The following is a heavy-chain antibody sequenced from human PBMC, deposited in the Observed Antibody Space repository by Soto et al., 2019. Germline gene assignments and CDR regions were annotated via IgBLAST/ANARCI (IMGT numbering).Heavy chain of an antibody. Sequence: QVQLVQSGAEVKKPGSSVKVSCKASGGTFSSYAISWVRQAPGQGLEWMGGIIPIFGTANYAQKFQGRVTITADESTSTAYMELSSRRSEDTAVYYCAGLGWWIAARQGDYNWFDPWGQGTLVTVSS. D-gene: IGHD6-6*01. CDR3: AGLGWWIAARQGDYNWFDP. J-gene: IGHJ5*02. CDR2: IIPIFGTA. CDR1: GGTFSSYA. V-gene: IGHV1-69*01.